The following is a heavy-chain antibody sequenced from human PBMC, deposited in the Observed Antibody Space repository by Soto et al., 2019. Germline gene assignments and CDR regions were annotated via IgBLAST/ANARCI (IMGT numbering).Heavy chain of an antibody. CDR3: AKRSCSDGTGYGPGPFDY. CDR1: GFTFSSYV. Sequence: PGGSLRLSCAASGFTFSSYVMSWVHQAPGKGLEWVSTISGSGATTFHADSVKGRFTISRDNSKNTLFLQMNSLRAEDTAVYYCAKRSCSDGTGYGPGPFDYWGQGTQVTVSS. J-gene: IGHJ4*02. D-gene: IGHD2-15*01. V-gene: IGHV3-23*01. CDR2: ISGSGATT.